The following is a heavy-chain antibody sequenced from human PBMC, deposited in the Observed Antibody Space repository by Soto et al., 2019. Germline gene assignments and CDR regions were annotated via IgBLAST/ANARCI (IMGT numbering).Heavy chain of an antibody. CDR3: ARDPVVGAYSGMYV. J-gene: IGHJ6*02. Sequence: GGSLRLSCAASGFSISSYWINWVRQAPGKGLEWVAKIKEDGSEKYFVDSVKGRFTISRDSAKNSLYLQMNNLRVEDTAVYFCARDPVVGAYSGMYVWGQGTTVTVSS. CDR1: GFSISSYW. CDR2: IKEDGSEK. V-gene: IGHV3-7*01. D-gene: IGHD2-15*01.